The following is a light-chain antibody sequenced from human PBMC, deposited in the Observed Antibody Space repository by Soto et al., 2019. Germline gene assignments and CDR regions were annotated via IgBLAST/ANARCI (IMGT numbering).Light chain of an antibody. J-gene: IGKJ2*01. CDR1: QSVSSSY. V-gene: IGKV3-20*01. CDR3: QQYGSSPLYI. CDR2: GAS. Sequence: EIVLTQSPGTLSLSPGQRATLSCTASQSVSSSYLAWYQQKPGQAPRLLIYGASSRATGVPDRFSGSGSGTDFTFPVSRLEPEDLAVYYCQQYGSSPLYIFGQGTKLEIK.